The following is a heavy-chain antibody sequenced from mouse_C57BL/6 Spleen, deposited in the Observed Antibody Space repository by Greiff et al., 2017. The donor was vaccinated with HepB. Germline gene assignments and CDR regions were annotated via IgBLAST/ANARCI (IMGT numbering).Heavy chain of an antibody. V-gene: IGHV1-15*01. CDR2: IDPETGGT. CDR1: GYTFTDYE. D-gene: IGHD2-4*01. J-gene: IGHJ4*01. CDR3: TPYDYDVGYAMDY. Sequence: VQLQQSGAELVRPGASVTLSCKASGYTFTDYEMHWVKQTPVHGLEWIGAIDPETGGTAYNQKFKGKAILTADKSSSTAYMELRSLTSEDSAVYDCTPYDYDVGYAMDYWGQGTSVTVSS.